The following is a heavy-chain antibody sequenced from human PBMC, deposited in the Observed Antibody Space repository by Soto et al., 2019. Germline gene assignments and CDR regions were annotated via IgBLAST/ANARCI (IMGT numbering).Heavy chain of an antibody. V-gene: IGHV1-69*06. CDR3: ASRASSGYYWVY. D-gene: IGHD3-22*01. Sequence: QVQLGQSGAEVKKPGSSVKVSCKASGGTFSSYAISWVRQAPGQGLEWMRGIIPIFGTANYAHKFKGRVTITADKSTGTADRELISLRSEDTSLYYCASRASSGYYWVYWGQGTLVTVSS. J-gene: IGHJ4*02. CDR2: IIPIFGTA. CDR1: GGTFSSYA.